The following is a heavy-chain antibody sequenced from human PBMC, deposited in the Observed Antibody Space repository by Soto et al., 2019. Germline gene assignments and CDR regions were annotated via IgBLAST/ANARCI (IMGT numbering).Heavy chain of an antibody. Sequence: SPTLSLTCAISGDSVSSNSAAWNWIRQSPSRGLEWLGRTYYRSKLYNDYAVSVKSRITINPDTSKNQVSLQLNSVTPEDTAVYYCARDPYDSSGYYYGWFDPWGQGTLVTVSS. CDR1: GDSVSSNSAA. CDR2: TYYRSKLYN. J-gene: IGHJ5*02. V-gene: IGHV6-1*01. D-gene: IGHD3-22*01. CDR3: ARDPYDSSGYYYGWFDP.